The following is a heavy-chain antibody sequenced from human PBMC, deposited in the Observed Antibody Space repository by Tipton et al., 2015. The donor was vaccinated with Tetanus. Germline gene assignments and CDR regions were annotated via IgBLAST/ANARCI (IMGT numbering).Heavy chain of an antibody. V-gene: IGHV3-74*01. J-gene: IGHJ5*02. CDR3: VREDIVLRIYAVLDL. CDR1: GFTFSSFW. Sequence: GSLRLSCAASGFTFSSFWMHWVRQVPGKGLVSVARINSDGSARSYADSVKGRFTVSRDNAKNTVYLQMNSLRAEDTAVYYCVREDIVLRIYAVLDLWGQGTLVTVSS. D-gene: IGHD2-15*01. CDR2: INSDGSAR.